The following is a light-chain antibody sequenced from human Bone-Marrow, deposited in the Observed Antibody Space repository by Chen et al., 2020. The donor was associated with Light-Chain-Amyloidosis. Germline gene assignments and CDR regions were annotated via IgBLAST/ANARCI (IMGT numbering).Light chain of an antibody. Sequence: QSVLTQPPPASGTPGQRVTISRSGASSNIGINYLYWYQPFPGAAPNLLIHRNTQRPSGVPDRFSASKSGTSAFLAISGLRSEDEADYYSAAWDGSLSGYVFGTGTKVIVL. J-gene: IGLJ1*01. V-gene: IGLV1-47*01. CDR2: RNT. CDR1: SSNIGINY. CDR3: AAWDGSLSGYV.